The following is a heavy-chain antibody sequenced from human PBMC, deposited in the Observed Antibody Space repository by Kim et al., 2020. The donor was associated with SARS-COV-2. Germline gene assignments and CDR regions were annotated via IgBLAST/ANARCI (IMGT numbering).Heavy chain of an antibody. J-gene: IGHJ6*03. CDR3: ARALYYYYMDV. V-gene: IGHV4-59*01. Sequence: YTPALKSRVSISVDTSKNQFSRKLSSVTAADTAVYYCARALYYYYMDVWGKGTTVTVSS.